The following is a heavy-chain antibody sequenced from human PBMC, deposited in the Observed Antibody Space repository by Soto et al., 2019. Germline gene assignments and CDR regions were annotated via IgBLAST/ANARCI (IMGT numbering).Heavy chain of an antibody. CDR3: ARELSGNYFTFDL. D-gene: IGHD1-26*01. J-gene: IGHJ3*01. V-gene: IGHV3-21*01. Sequence: PWGSLRLSCAASGFTFISYSINFVRHSPGKGLEWVSSISSSSSYIYYADSVKGRFTISRDNAKNSPYLQMNSLRAEDTAVYYCARELSGNYFTFDLWGQGTMVTVSS. CDR1: GFTFISYS. CDR2: ISSSSSYI.